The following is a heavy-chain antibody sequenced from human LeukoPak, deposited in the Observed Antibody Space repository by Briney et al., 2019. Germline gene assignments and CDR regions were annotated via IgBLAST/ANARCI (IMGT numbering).Heavy chain of an antibody. Sequence: GASVKVSCKASGGTFSSYAISWVRQAPGQGLEWMGGIIPIFGTANYAQKFQGRVTITADESTSTAYMELSSLRSEDTAVYYCARDGIGGYGPEYFQHWGQGTLVTVSS. J-gene: IGHJ1*01. CDR3: ARDGIGGYGPEYFQH. V-gene: IGHV1-69*13. CDR2: IIPIFGTA. D-gene: IGHD5-12*01. CDR1: GGTFSSYA.